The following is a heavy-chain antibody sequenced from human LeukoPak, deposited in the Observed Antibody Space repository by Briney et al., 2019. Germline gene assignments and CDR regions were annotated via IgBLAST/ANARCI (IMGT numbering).Heavy chain of an antibody. CDR3: ARRDKYGRVYWFDP. CDR2: IYPGDSDT. J-gene: IGHJ5*02. V-gene: IGHV5-51*01. CDR1: GYRFTSYW. D-gene: IGHD4-17*01. Sequence: GESLKISCQGSGYRFTSYWIGWVRPMPGKGLEWMGIIYPGDSDTRYSPSFQGQVTISADKSINTAYLQWSSLKASDTAMYYCARRDKYGRVYWFDPWGQGTLVTVSS.